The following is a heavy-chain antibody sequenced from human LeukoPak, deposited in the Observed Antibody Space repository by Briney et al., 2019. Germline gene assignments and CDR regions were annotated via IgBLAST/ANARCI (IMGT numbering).Heavy chain of an antibody. CDR2: IYHSGST. J-gene: IGHJ2*01. CDR3: ARDNRRATVTTVWYFDL. CDR1: GGSISSSNW. V-gene: IGHV4-4*02. D-gene: IGHD4-17*01. Sequence: SETLSLTCAVSGGSISSSNWWSWVRQPPGKGLEWIGEIYHSGSTNYNPSLKSRVTISVDKSKNQFSLKLSSVTAADTAVYYCARDNRRATVTTVWYFDLWGRGTLVTVSS.